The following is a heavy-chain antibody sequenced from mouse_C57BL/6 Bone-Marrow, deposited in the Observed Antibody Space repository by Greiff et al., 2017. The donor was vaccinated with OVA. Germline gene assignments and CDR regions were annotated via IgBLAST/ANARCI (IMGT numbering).Heavy chain of an antibody. Sequence: EVKVVESGEGLVKPGGSLKLSCAASGFTFSSYAMSWVRQTPEKRLEWVAYISSGGDYIYYADTVKGRFTISRDNARNTLYLQMSSLKSEDTAMYYCTRVRIYYYGSSFAYWGQGTLVTVSA. CDR2: ISSGGDYI. D-gene: IGHD1-1*01. CDR3: TRVRIYYYGSSFAY. J-gene: IGHJ3*01. V-gene: IGHV5-9-1*02. CDR1: GFTFSSYA.